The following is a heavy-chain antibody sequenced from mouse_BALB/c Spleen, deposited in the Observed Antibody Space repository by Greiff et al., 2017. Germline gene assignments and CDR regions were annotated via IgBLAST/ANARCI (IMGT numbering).Heavy chain of an antibody. CDR2: IYPGGGYT. CDR1: GYTFTNYW. J-gene: IGHJ2*01. Sequence: QVQLKQSGAELVRPGTSVKISCKASGYTFTNYWLGWVKQRPGHGLEWIGDIYPGGGYTNYNEKFKGKATFTADTSSNTAYMQLSSLTSEDSAVYYCARRIKDFDYWGQGTTLTVSS. D-gene: IGHD1-3*01. CDR3: ARRIKDFDY. V-gene: IGHV1-63*02.